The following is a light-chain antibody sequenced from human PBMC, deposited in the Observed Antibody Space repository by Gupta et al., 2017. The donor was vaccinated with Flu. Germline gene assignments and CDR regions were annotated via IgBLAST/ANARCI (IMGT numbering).Light chain of an antibody. CDR1: QSLDSNY. Sequence: EIVLTQSPGTLSLSPGERATLSCRASQSLDSNYLAWYQQKPGQAPRLLIYGVSSRATGIPDRFSGSGSGTDFTLTINRLEPEDFAVYYWQQYGRSPPFGGGTKVEIK. J-gene: IGKJ4*01. CDR3: QQYGRSPP. CDR2: GVS. V-gene: IGKV3-20*01.